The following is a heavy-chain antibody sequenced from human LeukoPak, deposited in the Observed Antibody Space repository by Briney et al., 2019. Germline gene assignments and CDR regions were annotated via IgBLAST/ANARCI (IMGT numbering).Heavy chain of an antibody. D-gene: IGHD5-12*01. J-gene: IGHJ4*02. V-gene: IGHV3-15*01. Sequence: PGGSLRLSCAASGFTFSNAWMSWVRQAPGKGLEWVGRIKSKTDGGTTDYAAPVKDRFTFSRDDSKHTLYLQMNNLQTEDTAVYYCTTSLSGYDFLFDYWGQGTLVTVSS. CDR1: GFTFSNAW. CDR2: IKSKTDGGTT. CDR3: TTSLSGYDFLFDY.